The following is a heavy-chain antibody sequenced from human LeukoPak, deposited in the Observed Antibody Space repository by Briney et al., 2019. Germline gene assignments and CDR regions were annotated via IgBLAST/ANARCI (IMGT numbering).Heavy chain of an antibody. J-gene: IGHJ4*02. CDR2: IYHSGST. D-gene: IGHD6-19*01. V-gene: IGHV4-38-2*02. CDR3: ARGRSSGYYFDY. Sequence: KPSETLSLTCTVSGYSISSGYYWGWIRQPPGKGLEWIGSIYHSGSTYYNPSLKSRVTISVDTSKNQFSLKLSSVTAADTAVYYCARGRSSGYYFDYWGQGTLVTVSS. CDR1: GYSISSGYY.